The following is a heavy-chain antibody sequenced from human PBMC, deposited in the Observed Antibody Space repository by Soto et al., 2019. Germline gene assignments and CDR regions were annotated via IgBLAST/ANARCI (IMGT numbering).Heavy chain of an antibody. J-gene: IGHJ6*02. D-gene: IGHD2-8*01. CDR3: AKGLGNAKEV. CDR1: GFNFGSYG. CDR2: LTASGLNT. Sequence: EVQLLESGGGLVQPGGSLRLSCSASGFNFGSYGMSWVRQAPGKGLEWVSGLTASGLNTYYTDSVKGRFTISRDTSRNTVYLHMSGLRVEDTAVFHCAKGLGNAKEVWGQGTTVTVSS. V-gene: IGHV3-23*01.